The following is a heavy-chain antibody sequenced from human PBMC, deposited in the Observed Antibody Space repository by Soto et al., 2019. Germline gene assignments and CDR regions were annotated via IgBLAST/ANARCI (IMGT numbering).Heavy chain of an antibody. J-gene: IGHJ6*02. CDR1: GGSISSYY. V-gene: IGHV4-59*01. CDR2: IYYSGST. D-gene: IGHD6-19*01. Sequence: PSETLSLTCTVSGGSISSYYWSWIRQPPGKGLEWIGYIYYSGSTNYNPSLKSRVTISVDTSKNQFSLKLSSVTAADTAVYYCARVRGIAVAGNDYYYYGMDVWGQGTTVTVSS. CDR3: ARVRGIAVAGNDYYYYGMDV.